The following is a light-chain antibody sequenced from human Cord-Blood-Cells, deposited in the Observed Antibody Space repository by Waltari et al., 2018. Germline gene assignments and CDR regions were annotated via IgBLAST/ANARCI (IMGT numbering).Light chain of an antibody. CDR1: QSVSSSY. Sequence: EFVLTQSPGTLSLSPGERATLSCRASQSVSSSYLAWYQQKPGQAPRLLIYGASSRATGIPDRFSGSGSATDFTLTISRLEPEDFAVYYCQQYGSSPYTFGQGTKLEIK. CDR2: GAS. CDR3: QQYGSSPYT. V-gene: IGKV3-20*01. J-gene: IGKJ2*01.